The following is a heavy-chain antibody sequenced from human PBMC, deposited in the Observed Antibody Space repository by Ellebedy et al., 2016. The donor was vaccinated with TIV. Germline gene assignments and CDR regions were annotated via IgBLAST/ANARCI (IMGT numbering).Heavy chain of an antibody. CDR2: IDHRGTT. Sequence: MPSETLSLTCAAYGGSFTSYYWSWIRQSPGKGLEWFGEIDHRGTTTYNPSLESRVIISVDTSKNQFSLKVRSVTAADTGIYYCARSGTYARSSLFDYWGQGNLVTVSS. D-gene: IGHD1-26*01. J-gene: IGHJ4*02. CDR3: ARSGTYARSSLFDY. CDR1: GGSFTSYY. V-gene: IGHV4-34*01.